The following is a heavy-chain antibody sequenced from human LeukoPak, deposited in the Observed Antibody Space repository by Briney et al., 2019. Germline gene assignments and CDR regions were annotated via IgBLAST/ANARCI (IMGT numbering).Heavy chain of an antibody. CDR3: ARDGGTYYYDSSGYYAPEYYYYGMDV. D-gene: IGHD3-22*01. CDR2: INSDGSSI. J-gene: IGHJ6*02. V-gene: IGHV3-74*01. Sequence: GGSLRLSCAASGFSFSTSWMHWVRQAPGKGLVWVSRINSDGSSISYADSVKGRFTISRDNAKNSLYLQMNSLRAEDTAVYYCARDGGTYYYDSSGYYAPEYYYYGMDVWGQGTTVTVSS. CDR1: GFSFSTSW.